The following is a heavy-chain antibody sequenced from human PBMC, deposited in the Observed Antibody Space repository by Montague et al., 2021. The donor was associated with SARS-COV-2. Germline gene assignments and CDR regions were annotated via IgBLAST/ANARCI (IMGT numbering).Heavy chain of an antibody. CDR3: ARGQVTIFAVLIMLPAAGAIDV. D-gene: IGHD3-3*01. J-gene: IGHJ3*01. CDR1: GDSVRTYSYY. V-gene: IGHV4-39*06. CDR2: IYYGGGT. Sequence: SETLSLTCTVSGDSVRTYSYYWSWIRQPPGKGLEWIGSIYYGGGTTYNPSLKSRVTISVDTSRNQFPLKLTSVTAADTATYYCARGQVTIFAVLIMLPAAGAIDVWGQGTTVTVSS.